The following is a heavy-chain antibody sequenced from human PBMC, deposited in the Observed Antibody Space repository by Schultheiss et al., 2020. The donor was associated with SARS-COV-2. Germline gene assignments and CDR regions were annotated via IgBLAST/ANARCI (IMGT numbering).Heavy chain of an antibody. D-gene: IGHD3-10*01. J-gene: IGHJ4*02. Sequence: SETLSLTCTVSGGSISSYYWGWIRQPPGKGLEWIGSIYYSGSTYYNPSLKSRVTISVDTSKNQFSLKLSSVTAADTAVYYCAGVVRGVAGYFDYWGQGTLVTVSS. CDR2: IYYSGST. CDR3: AGVVRGVAGYFDY. V-gene: IGHV4-39*07. CDR1: GGSISSYY.